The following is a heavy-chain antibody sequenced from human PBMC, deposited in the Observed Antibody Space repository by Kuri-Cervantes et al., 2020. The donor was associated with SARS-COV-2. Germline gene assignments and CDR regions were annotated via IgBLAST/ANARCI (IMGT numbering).Heavy chain of an antibody. CDR3: ANDPNRIHY. CDR2: INGDSTVI. D-gene: IGHD2/OR15-2a*01. Sequence: GGSLRLSCAVSGFSFNDQYMSWIRQAPGEGLEWVSHINGDSTVIEYADSVKGRFIISRDNAKKSLYLQMNSLRAEDTAAYYCANDPNRIHYWGQGALVTDSS. V-gene: IGHV3-11*01. J-gene: IGHJ4*02. CDR1: GFSFNDQY.